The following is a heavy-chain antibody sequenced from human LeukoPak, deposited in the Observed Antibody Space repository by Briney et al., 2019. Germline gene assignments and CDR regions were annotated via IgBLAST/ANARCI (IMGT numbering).Heavy chain of an antibody. CDR2: ITSSGSHT. Sequence: GGSLRLSCAASGFTFSSYSMNWARQAPGKRLEWVSSITSSGSHTFYADSVKGRFTISRDNSKNTLYLQMNSLRAEDTAVFYCARDRSDFDYWGQGTLVTVSS. V-gene: IGHV3-21*01. CDR3: ARDRSDFDY. CDR1: GFTFSSYS. J-gene: IGHJ4*02.